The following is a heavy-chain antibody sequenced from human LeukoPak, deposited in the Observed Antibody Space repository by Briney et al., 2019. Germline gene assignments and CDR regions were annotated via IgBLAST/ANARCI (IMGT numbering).Heavy chain of an antibody. CDR2: IRSDGSDK. V-gene: IGHV3-30*02. Sequence: GGSLRLSCAASGFTFSNYDMHWARQAPGKGLEWVTFIRSDGSDKYYADSVKGRFTISRDNSRNTLYLQMNSLRPEDTAVYYCARDSGYYDSSGYYYGSDAFDIWGQGTMVTVSS. J-gene: IGHJ3*02. CDR1: GFTFSNYD. CDR3: ARDSGYYDSSGYYYGSDAFDI. D-gene: IGHD3-22*01.